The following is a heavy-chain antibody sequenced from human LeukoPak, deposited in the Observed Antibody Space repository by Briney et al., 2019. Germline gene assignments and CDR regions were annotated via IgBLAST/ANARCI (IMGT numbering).Heavy chain of an antibody. CDR2: IGGSGGTSGDST. CDR3: AKHRSGIAASGSNY. V-gene: IGHV3-23*01. J-gene: IGHJ4*02. CDR1: GFTFSSYA. Sequence: GGSLRLSCAASGFTFSSYAMSWVRQAPGKGVEWGSVSSIGGSGGTSGDSTYYADPVKGRFTISRDDSNNTLYLQMNNLRVEDTAVYYCAKHRSGIAASGSNYWGQGALVSVSS. D-gene: IGHD6-13*01.